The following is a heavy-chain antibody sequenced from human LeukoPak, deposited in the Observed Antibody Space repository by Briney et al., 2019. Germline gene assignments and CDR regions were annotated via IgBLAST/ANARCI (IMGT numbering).Heavy chain of an antibody. J-gene: IGHJ5*02. CDR1: GFTFSSCS. CDR3: ASEQLALVWFDP. CDR2: ISSSSSYI. D-gene: IGHD6-13*01. V-gene: IGHV3-21*01. Sequence: GGSLRLSCAASGFTFSSCSMNWVRQAPGKGLEWVSSISSSSSYIYYADSVKGRFTISRDNAKNSLYLQMNSLRAEDTAVYYCASEQLALVWFDPWGQGTLVTVSS.